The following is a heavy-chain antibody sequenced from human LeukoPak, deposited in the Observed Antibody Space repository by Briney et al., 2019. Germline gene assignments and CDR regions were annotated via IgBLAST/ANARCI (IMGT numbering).Heavy chain of an antibody. V-gene: IGHV3-48*02. J-gene: IGHJ4*02. CDR2: ISSGSSIM. CDR3: GGEGGPHGPYPPR. CDR1: GFTFGSYS. Sequence: PGGSLRLSCVASGFTFGSYSMNWVRQAPGKGLEWVSYISSGSSIMYYADSVKGRFSISRDNAKNSLFLRMDSLRDDDTAVYYCGGEGGPHGPYPPRWGRETVVTVS. D-gene: IGHD3-16*01.